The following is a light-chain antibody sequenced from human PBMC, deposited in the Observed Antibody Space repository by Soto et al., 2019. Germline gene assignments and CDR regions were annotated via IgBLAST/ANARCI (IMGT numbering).Light chain of an antibody. CDR3: QQYGSSPST. J-gene: IGKJ3*01. CDR2: DAS. Sequence: IVLTQSPGTLSLSPGEGATLSCMASQSVSGSYLAWYQQRPGQAPRLVIYDASRRATGIPDRFSGSGSGTDFTLTIRRLEPEDFAIYYCQQYGSSPSTFGPGTKVDIK. CDR1: QSVSGSY. V-gene: IGKV3-20*01.